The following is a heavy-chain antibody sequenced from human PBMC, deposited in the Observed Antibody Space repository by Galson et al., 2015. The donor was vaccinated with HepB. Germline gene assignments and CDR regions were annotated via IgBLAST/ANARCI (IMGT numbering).Heavy chain of an antibody. CDR1: GFTFSSYG. J-gene: IGHJ6*02. CDR3: ARDPALKDPLWFGEGYYYYGMDV. V-gene: IGHV3-33*01. Sequence: SLRLSCAASGFTFSSYGMHWVRQAPGKGLEWVAVIWYDGSNKYYADSVKGRFTISRDNSKNTLYLQMNSLRAEDTAVYYCARDPALKDPLWFGEGYYYYGMDVWGQGTTVTVSS. CDR2: IWYDGSNK. D-gene: IGHD3-10*01.